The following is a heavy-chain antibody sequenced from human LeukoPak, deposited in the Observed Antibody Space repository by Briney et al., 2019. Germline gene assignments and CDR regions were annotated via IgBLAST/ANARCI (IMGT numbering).Heavy chain of an antibody. V-gene: IGHV1-18*01. CDR3: ARDVDFWSGYSLFDY. J-gene: IGHJ4*02. CDR2: ISAYNGNT. D-gene: IGHD3-3*01. Sequence: ASVKVSCKASGYTFTSYGISWVRQAPGQGLEWMGWISAYNGNTNYAQKLQGSVTMTTDTSTSTAYMELRSLRSDDTAVYYCARDVDFWSGYSLFDYWGQGTLVTVSS. CDR1: GYTFTSYG.